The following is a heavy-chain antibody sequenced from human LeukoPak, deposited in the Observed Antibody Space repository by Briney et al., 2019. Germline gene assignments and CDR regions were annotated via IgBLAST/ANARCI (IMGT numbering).Heavy chain of an antibody. CDR2: IIPIFGTA. V-gene: IGHV1-69*13. Sequence: ASVKVSCKASGGTFSSYALSWVRQAPGQGLEWMGGIIPIFGTANYAQKFQGRVTITADESTSTAYMGLSSLRSEDTAVYYCAAVVPAVMGYFDYWGQGTLVTVSS. CDR3: AAVVPAVMGYFDY. CDR1: GGTFSSYA. D-gene: IGHD2-2*01. J-gene: IGHJ4*02.